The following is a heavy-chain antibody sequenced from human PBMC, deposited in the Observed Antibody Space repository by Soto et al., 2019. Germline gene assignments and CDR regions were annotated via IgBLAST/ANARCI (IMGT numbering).Heavy chain of an antibody. Sequence: ASVKVSCKASGYTFTGYYMHWVRQAPGQGLEWMGWINPNSGGTNYAQKVQGWVTMTRDTSISTAYMELSMLRSDDTAVYYCFVDCISTSCDRSGLDYWGQGTLVTVSS. D-gene: IGHD2-2*01. J-gene: IGHJ4*02. CDR2: INPNSGGT. CDR1: GYTFTGYY. V-gene: IGHV1-2*04. CDR3: FVDCISTSCDRSGLDY.